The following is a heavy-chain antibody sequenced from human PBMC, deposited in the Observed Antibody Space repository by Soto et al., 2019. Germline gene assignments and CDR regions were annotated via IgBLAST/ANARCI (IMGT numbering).Heavy chain of an antibody. CDR2: ISAYNGNT. J-gene: IGHJ6*02. V-gene: IGHV1-18*04. D-gene: IGHD2-2*02. CDR3: ARDRDIVVVPAAISNYYYGMDV. CDR1: GYTFTSYG. Sequence: QVQLVQSGAEVKKPGASVKVSCKASGYTFTSYGISWVRQAPGQGLEWMGWISAYNGNTNYAQKLQGRVTMTTDTSTSTAYMELRSLRSDDPAVYYCARDRDIVVVPAAISNYYYGMDVWGQGTTVTVSS.